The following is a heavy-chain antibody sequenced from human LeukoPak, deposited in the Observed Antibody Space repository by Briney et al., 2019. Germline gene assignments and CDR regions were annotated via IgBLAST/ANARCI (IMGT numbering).Heavy chain of an antibody. CDR2: ITSSGGT. V-gene: IGHV3-23*01. D-gene: IGHD4-11*01. CDR1: GFTFSSST. CDR3: AITGVRYFDS. Sequence: HPGGSLRLSCAASGFTFSSSTMTWVRQAPGKGLEWVSSITSSGGTYHADSVKGRFTISRDNSKNTLFLQMNSLRAEDTPKYYCAITGVRYFDSWGQGSLVTVSS. J-gene: IGHJ4*02.